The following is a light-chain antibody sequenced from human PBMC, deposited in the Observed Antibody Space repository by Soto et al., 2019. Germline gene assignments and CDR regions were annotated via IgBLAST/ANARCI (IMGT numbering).Light chain of an antibody. CDR3: SSYAGSSMPVA. V-gene: IGLV2-8*01. CDR1: SSDVGGYNF. Sequence: QSALTQPPSASGSPGQSVTISCTGASSDVGGYNFVSWYQHHPGKAPRLMSYDVTPRPSGVPDRFAGSMSGNTASLTVSGLQVDDEAYYYCSSYAGSSMPVAFGGGTKLTVL. CDR2: DVT. J-gene: IGLJ2*01.